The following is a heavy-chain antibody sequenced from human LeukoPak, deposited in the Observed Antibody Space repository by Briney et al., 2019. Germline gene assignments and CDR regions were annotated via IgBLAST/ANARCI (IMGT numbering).Heavy chain of an antibody. CDR2: ISSSSSYI. Sequence: PGGSLRLSCAASGFTLSSYSMNWVRQAPGKGLEWVSSISSSSSYIYCADSVKGRFTISRDNAKNSLYLQMNSLRAEDTAVYYCAMFWFGEGYWGQGTLVTVSS. CDR1: GFTLSSYS. J-gene: IGHJ4*02. V-gene: IGHV3-21*01. D-gene: IGHD3-10*01. CDR3: AMFWFGEGY.